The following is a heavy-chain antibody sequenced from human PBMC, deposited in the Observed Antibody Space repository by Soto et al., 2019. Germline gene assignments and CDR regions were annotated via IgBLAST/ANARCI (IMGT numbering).Heavy chain of an antibody. J-gene: IGHJ4*02. V-gene: IGHV1-69*05. CDR2: IIPIFGTA. CDR3: ARELSSGWFSN. CDR1: GGTFSSYA. D-gene: IGHD6-19*01. Sequence: SVKVSCKASGGTFSSYAISWVRQAPGQGLEWMGGIIPIFGTANYAQKFQGRVTMTRNTSISTAYMELSSLRSEDTAVYYCARELSSGWFSNWGQGTLVTVSS.